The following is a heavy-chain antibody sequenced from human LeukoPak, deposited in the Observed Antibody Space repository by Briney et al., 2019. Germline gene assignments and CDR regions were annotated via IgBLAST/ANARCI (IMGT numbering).Heavy chain of an antibody. V-gene: IGHV1-69*13. CDR1: GGTFSSYA. J-gene: IGHJ3*02. Sequence: SVKVSCKASGGTFSSYAISWVRQAPGQGLEWMGGIIPIFGTANYAQKFQGRVTITADESTSTAYMELSSLRSEDTAVYYCARERIVVPAAPTDAFDIWGQGTMVTVSS. CDR3: ARERIVVPAAPTDAFDI. CDR2: IIPIFGTA. D-gene: IGHD2-2*01.